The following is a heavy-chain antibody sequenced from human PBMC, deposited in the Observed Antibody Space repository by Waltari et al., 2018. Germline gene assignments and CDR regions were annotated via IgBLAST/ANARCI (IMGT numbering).Heavy chain of an antibody. D-gene: IGHD6-6*01. CDR1: GGSISRHS. J-gene: IGHJ4*02. Sequence: QVQLQESGPELVQPSEPLSLTCTVSGGSISRHSWSSVRQPPGKGLEWIGYIYYSGSTNYNPSLKSRVTISVDTSKNQFSLKLSSVTAADTAVYYCARNPNSSPYYFDYWGQGTLVTVSS. CDR2: IYYSGST. V-gene: IGHV4-59*11. CDR3: ARNPNSSPYYFDY.